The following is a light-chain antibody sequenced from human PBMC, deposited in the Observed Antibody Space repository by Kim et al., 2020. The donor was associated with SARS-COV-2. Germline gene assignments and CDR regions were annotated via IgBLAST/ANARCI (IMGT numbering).Light chain of an antibody. CDR1: QSISAY. CDR2: AAS. Sequence: DIQMTQSPSSLSASVGDRVTITCRASQSISAYLNWYQQKPGRAPKLLISAASSLQTGVPSRFSGSGSGTDFSLTISRLAPEDFATYYCQQSYTISLTFGGGTKVEIK. CDR3: QQSYTISLT. V-gene: IGKV1-39*01. J-gene: IGKJ4*01.